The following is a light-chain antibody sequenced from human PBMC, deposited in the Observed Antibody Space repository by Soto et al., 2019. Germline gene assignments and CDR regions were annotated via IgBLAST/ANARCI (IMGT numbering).Light chain of an antibody. J-gene: IGKJ2*01. CDR2: AAS. CDR1: QGVSSW. CDR3: QQANSFPYT. V-gene: IGKV1-12*01. Sequence: DIQMTQSPSSVSASVGDRVTITCRASQGVSSWLAWYQHKPGKAPKLLIYAASSLQSGVPSRFSGSGSGTDFTLTISSLQPEDFATDYCQQANSFPYTFGQGTKLEIK.